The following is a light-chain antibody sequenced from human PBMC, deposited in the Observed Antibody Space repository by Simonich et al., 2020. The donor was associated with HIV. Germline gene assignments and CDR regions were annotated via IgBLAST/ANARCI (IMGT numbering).Light chain of an antibody. V-gene: IGKV2D-30*01. CDR3: MQGTHSFT. Sequence: DVVMTQSPLSLPVTLGQPASISCRSSQSLVYSDGNTYLNWFQQRPGQSPRRLIYKGSNWDSGVPDRFSGSGSGTDFTLKISRVEAEDVGVYYCMQGTHSFTFGPGTKVDIK. J-gene: IGKJ3*01. CDR1: QSLVYSDGNTY. CDR2: KGS.